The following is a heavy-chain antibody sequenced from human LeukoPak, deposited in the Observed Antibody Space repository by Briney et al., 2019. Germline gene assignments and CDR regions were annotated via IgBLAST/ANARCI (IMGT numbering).Heavy chain of an antibody. CDR1: GFTFSSYS. CDR2: ISSSSSYI. CDR3: ARVPYYGSGSYSTYFDY. V-gene: IGHV3-21*01. D-gene: IGHD3-10*01. Sequence: KPGGSLRLSCAASGFTFSSYSMNWVRQAPGKGLEWVSSISSSSSYIYYADSVKGRFTISRDNAKNSLYLQMNSLRAEDTAVYYCARVPYYGSGSYSTYFDYWGQGTLVTVSS. J-gene: IGHJ4*02.